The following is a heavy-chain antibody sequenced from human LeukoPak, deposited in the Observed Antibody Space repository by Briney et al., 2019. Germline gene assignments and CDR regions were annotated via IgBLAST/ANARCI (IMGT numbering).Heavy chain of an antibody. D-gene: IGHD1-7*01. Sequence: ASETLSLTCAVYGGPFSGYYWSWIRQPPGKGLEWIGEINHSGSTNYNPSLKSRVTISVDTSKNQFSLKLSSVTAADTAVYYCARGRKTTTSITGTTRYYYYGMDVWGQGTTVTVSS. CDR3: ARGRKTTTSITGTTRYYYYGMDV. CDR2: INHSGST. CDR1: GGPFSGYY. V-gene: IGHV4-34*01. J-gene: IGHJ6*02.